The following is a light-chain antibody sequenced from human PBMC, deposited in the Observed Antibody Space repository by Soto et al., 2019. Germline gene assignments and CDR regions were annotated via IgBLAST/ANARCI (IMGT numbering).Light chain of an antibody. CDR2: GAS. J-gene: IGKJ1*01. CDR3: QHYVTSLTT. CDR1: QSVTSNY. Sequence: EIVSTQSPGTLSLSPGERATLSCGASQSVTSNYLAWYQQKPGQAPRLLIFGASIRVKGIPDRFIGSGSGTDFTLTISRLEPEDFAVYYCQHYVTSLTTFGQGTKVDIK. V-gene: IGKV3-20*01.